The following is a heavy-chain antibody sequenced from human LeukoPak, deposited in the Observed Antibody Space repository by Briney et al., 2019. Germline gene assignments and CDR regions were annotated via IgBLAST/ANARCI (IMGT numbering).Heavy chain of an antibody. CDR3: ARRGYYDSSGFDY. J-gene: IGHJ4*02. Sequence: PSETLSLTCAVYGGSFSGYYWSWIRQPPGKGLEWIGYIYYSGSTYYNPSLKSRVTISVDTSKNQFSLKLSSVTAADTAVYYCARRGYYDSSGFDYWGQGTLVTVSS. CDR1: GGSFSGYY. D-gene: IGHD3-22*01. CDR2: IYYSGST. V-gene: IGHV4-59*12.